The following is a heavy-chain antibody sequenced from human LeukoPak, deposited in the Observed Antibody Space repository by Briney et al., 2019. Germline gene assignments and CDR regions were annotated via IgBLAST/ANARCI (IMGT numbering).Heavy chain of an antibody. CDR2: IWYDGVNK. V-gene: IGHV3-33*01. D-gene: IGHD3-22*01. CDR3: ARAGYPYYYDSSGYFDY. Sequence: GGSLRLSCTPSGFTFSTYGMHWVRQAPGKGLEWVAVIWYDGVNKYCADSVKGRFTISRDNSKNTLYLQMNSLRAEDTAVYYCARAGYPYYYDSSGYFDYWGQGTLVTVSS. CDR1: GFTFSTYG. J-gene: IGHJ4*02.